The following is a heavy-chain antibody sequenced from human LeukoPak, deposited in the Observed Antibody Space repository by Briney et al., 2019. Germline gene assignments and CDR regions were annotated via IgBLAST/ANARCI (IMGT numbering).Heavy chain of an antibody. CDR1: GFTFSSYE. J-gene: IGHJ4*02. Sequence: GGSLRLSCVASGFTFSSYEMSWIRQAPGKGLEWISYITDDGETTYYGDSVRGRFVISRDNVKNPLYLQLNSPGVQDTAVYYCVRKGNFDTWGQGTLVTVSS. V-gene: IGHV3-48*03. CDR2: ITDDGETT. CDR3: VRKGNFDT.